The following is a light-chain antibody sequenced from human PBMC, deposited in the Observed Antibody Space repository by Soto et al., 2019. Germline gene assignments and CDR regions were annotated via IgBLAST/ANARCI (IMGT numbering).Light chain of an antibody. CDR1: QSIGIW. CDR3: QQYNDYSWT. CDR2: KAS. J-gene: IGKJ1*01. V-gene: IGKV1-5*03. Sequence: IQMTRSPSTLSASVGDRVAITCRASQSIGIWLAWYQQKPGKAPRFLIYKASSVESGVPSRFSGSGYGTEFTLTISRLQPDDFATYYCQQYNDYSWTFGQGTKVEIK.